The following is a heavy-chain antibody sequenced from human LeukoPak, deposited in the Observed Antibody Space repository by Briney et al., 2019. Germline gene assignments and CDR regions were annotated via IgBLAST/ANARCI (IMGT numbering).Heavy chain of an antibody. Sequence: QAGGSLRLSCAASGFTFSSYSMNWVRQAPGKGLEWVSYISSSSSTIYYADSVKGRFTISRDNAKNSLYLQMNGLRAEDTAVYYCARTPVLWFGESQGEAFDIWGQGTMVTVSS. J-gene: IGHJ3*02. D-gene: IGHD3-10*01. V-gene: IGHV3-48*01. CDR2: ISSSSSTI. CDR3: ARTPVLWFGESQGEAFDI. CDR1: GFTFSSYS.